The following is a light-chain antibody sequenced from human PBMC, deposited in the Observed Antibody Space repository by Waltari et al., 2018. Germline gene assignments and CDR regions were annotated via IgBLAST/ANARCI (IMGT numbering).Light chain of an antibody. CDR3: GTWDSSLGGGV. CDR2: HNR. Sequence: QSVLTQPPSVSADPGQTVTISCSGSGSNIGTGYVSWYQQPPGTAPKLPIYHNRNGPSGIPARFSGSNSGTTATLDITGLQTGDEADYYCGTWDSSLGGGVFGGGTKVTVL. V-gene: IGLV1-51*01. CDR1: GSNIGTGY. J-gene: IGLJ3*02.